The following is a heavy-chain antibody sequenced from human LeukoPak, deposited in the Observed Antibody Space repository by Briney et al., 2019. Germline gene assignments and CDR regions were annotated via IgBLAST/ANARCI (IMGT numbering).Heavy chain of an antibody. CDR1: GGSISSSDW. D-gene: IGHD6-19*01. CDR3: ARSRINAVAAH. CDR2: IYHSGST. V-gene: IGHV4-4*02. Sequence: TSETLSLTCAVSGGSISSSDWWAWVRQPPGEGLEWIGEIYHSGSTKYNPSLKSRVTISVDKSKNQFSLKVSSVTAADTAVYYCARSRINAVAAHWGQGTLVTVSS. J-gene: IGHJ4*02.